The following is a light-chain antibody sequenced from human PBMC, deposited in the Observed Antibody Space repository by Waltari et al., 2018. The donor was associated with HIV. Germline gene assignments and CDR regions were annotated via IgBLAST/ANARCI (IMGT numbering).Light chain of an antibody. J-gene: IGLJ3*02. V-gene: IGLV2-11*02. CDR2: EVI. Sequence: QSALTQPRSVSGSPGQSATIPSTCTSSDGRGYDLVSWYLQHPGKVPKLIIYEVIKRPSGVPDRFSGSKSGNTASLTISGLQTEDEADYFCCSYAGTYTYVLFGGGTKLTVL. CDR1: SSDGRGYDL. CDR3: CSYAGTYTYVL.